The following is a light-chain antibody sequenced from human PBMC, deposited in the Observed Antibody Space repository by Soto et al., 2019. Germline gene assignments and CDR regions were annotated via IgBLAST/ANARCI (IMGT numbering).Light chain of an antibody. J-gene: IGLJ1*01. CDR2: DVS. CDR1: SSDVGGYNY. CDR3: CSYAGSFYV. Sequence: SALTQPGSVSGSPGQSVTISCTGTSSDVGGYNYVSWYQQHPGKAPKLMIYDVSKRPSGVPDRFSGSKSGNTASLTISGLQAEDEADYYCCSYAGSFYVFGTGTKVTVL. V-gene: IGLV2-11*01.